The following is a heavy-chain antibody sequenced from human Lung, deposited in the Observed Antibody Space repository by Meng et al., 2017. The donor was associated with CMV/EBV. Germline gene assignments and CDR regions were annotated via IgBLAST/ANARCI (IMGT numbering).Heavy chain of an antibody. V-gene: IGHV1-69*05. Sequence: SVXVSXKASGGTFSSFAISWVRQAPGQGLEWMGGIIPCFGTANYAQNFQGRVTITTDESRITAYMELSSLRSEDSAIYYCSSVGFCSGTTCYTGDYTSRRHFEHXGQGXLVTVSS. D-gene: IGHD2-2*02. CDR3: SSVGFCSGTTCYTGDYTSRRHFEH. CDR2: IIPCFGTA. J-gene: IGHJ4*02. CDR1: GGTFSSFA.